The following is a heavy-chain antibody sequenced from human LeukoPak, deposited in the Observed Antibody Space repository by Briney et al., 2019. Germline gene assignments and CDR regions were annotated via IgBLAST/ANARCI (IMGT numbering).Heavy chain of an antibody. CDR3: ARHDSFIPY. J-gene: IGHJ4*02. CDR1: GFTFNYYA. V-gene: IGHV3-23*01. Sequence: PGGSLILSCAASGFTFNYYAMSWVRQAPGKGLEWVSGISDNEGTTYYTDSVKGRLTISRDNTKNTVYLQMNNLRADDTAVYFCARHDSFIPYWGQGTLVTVSS. D-gene: IGHD5-18*01. CDR2: ISDNEGTT.